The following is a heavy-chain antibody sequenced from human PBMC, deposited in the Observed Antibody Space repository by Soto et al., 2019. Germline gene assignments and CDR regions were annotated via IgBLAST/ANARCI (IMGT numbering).Heavy chain of an antibody. CDR2: ISYRGTT. J-gene: IGHJ4*02. Sequence: QVQLQESGPGLVEPSETLSLTCAVSGGSISETYWWSWVRQPPGKGLEWIGEISYRGTTHYNPSLRSRVTISMDTSSNQISLTLISVTAADSASYYCARHIGVTGTRGFDYWGQGTLVTVSS. V-gene: IGHV4-4*02. CDR3: ARHIGVTGTRGFDY. D-gene: IGHD6-19*01. CDR1: GGSISETYW.